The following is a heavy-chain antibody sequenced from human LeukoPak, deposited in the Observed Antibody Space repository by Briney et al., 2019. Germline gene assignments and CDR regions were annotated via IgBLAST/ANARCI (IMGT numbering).Heavy chain of an antibody. CDR3: ARAGIAVAGLTYFDY. CDR1: GGTXSSYA. J-gene: IGHJ4*02. V-gene: IGHV1-69*04. Sequence: SVKVSCKASGGTXSSYAISWVRQAPGQGLEWMGRIIPILGIANYAQKFQGRVTTTADKSTSTAYMELSSLRSEDTAVYYCARAGIAVAGLTYFDYWGQGTLVTVSS. CDR2: IIPILGIA. D-gene: IGHD6-19*01.